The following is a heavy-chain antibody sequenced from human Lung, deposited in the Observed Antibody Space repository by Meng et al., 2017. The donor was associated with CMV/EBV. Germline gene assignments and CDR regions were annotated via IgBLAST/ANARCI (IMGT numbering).Heavy chain of an antibody. CDR3: ATLPPVAARYYYNGFDV. V-gene: IGHV1-2*02. D-gene: IGHD6-19*01. Sequence: SVXVSXXASGYTFTDYYMHWVRQAPGQGLEWMGWINPNSGGTNYAQKFHDRVTMTRDTSISTAYMELRRLTSDDSAVYYCATLPPVAARYYYNGFDVWGQGTTVTVSS. CDR1: GYTFTDYY. CDR2: INPNSGGT. J-gene: IGHJ6*02.